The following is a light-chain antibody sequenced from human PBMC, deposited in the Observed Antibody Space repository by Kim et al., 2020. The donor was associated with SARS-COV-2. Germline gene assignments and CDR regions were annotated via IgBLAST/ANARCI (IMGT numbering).Light chain of an antibody. CDR2: DVS. Sequence: QSSRCSCTGTSSDVGVYNYVSWYQQHPGKAPKLMIYDVSNRPSGVSNRFSGSKSGNTASLTISGLQAEDEADYYCSSYTSSSTLVVFGGGTQLTVL. J-gene: IGLJ2*01. V-gene: IGLV2-14*03. CDR3: SSYTSSSTLVV. CDR1: SSDVGVYNY.